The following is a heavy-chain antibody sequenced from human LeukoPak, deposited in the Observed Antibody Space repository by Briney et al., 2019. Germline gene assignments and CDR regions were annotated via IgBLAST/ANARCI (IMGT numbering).Heavy chain of an antibody. CDR3: ARRPGRG. CDR2: IIPINGIV. J-gene: IGHJ4*02. D-gene: IGHD1-26*01. CDR1: GDTFSTFS. V-gene: IGHV1-69*02. Sequence: SVKVSFKGFGDTFSTFSISWVRQAPGQGLEWMGRIIPINGIVNYAQKFQGRVTITADKSTSTAFMELSTLTSDDTAIYYCARRPGRGWGQGTLVTVSS.